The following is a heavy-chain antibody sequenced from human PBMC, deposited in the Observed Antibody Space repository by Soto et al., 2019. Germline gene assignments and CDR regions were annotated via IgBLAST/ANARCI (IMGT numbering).Heavy chain of an antibody. D-gene: IGHD2-2*01. V-gene: IGHV4-59*08. CDR3: ARLGFYYQSLDP. CDR1: GGSSVDNG. J-gene: IGHJ5*02. Sequence: WLTMSVTWTVAGGSSVDNGWGWIRQPPGKGLEWIGYIYYGGTTRYNPSLESRVTVSLETSKSQFSLTLSSVTASDTAVYYCARLGFYYQSLDPWGHGTLVTVSS. CDR2: IYYGGTT.